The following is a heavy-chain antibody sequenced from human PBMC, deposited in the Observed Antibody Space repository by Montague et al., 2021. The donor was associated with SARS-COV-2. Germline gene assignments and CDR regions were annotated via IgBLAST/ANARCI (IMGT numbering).Heavy chain of an antibody. CDR3: ARQENSSGWFKPDAFDI. CDR1: GGSVSSSSHD. V-gene: IGHV4-39*01. CDR2: IYSSGST. D-gene: IGHD6-19*01. Sequence: SETLSLTCTVDGGSVSSSSHDWGGIPQPRATVLEWIGRIYSSGSTYYNPSLKSRVTISVDTPKNQFSLKLSSVTAADTAVYYCARQENSSGWFKPDAFDIWGQGAMVPFSS. J-gene: IGHJ3*02.